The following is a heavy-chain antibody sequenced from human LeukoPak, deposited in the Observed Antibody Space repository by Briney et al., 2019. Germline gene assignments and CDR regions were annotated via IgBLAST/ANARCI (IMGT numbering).Heavy chain of an antibody. J-gene: IGHJ5*02. Sequence: SQTLSLTCAISGDSFSSNSAAWYWIRQSPSRGLEWLGRTYYRSKWYNDYAVSVKSRITINPDTSKNQFSLQLNSVTPEDTAVYYCARDHDNWNPMSWFDPWGQGTLVTVSS. CDR3: ARDHDNWNPMSWFDP. D-gene: IGHD1-20*01. V-gene: IGHV6-1*01. CDR1: GDSFSSNSAA. CDR2: TYYRSKWYN.